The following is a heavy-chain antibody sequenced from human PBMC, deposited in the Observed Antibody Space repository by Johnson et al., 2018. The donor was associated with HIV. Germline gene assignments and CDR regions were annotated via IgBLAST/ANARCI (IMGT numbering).Heavy chain of an antibody. Sequence: VQLVESGGGLIQPGGSLRLSCAASGFTVSSNYMSWVRQAPGKGLEWVSVISGSGGSTNYADSVKGRFTISRDNSKNTLYLQMNSLRAEDTALYYCAKDLSPNPRGGAFDIWGQGTMVTVSS. CDR3: AKDLSPNPRGGAFDI. CDR1: GFTVSSNY. CDR2: ISGSGGST. J-gene: IGHJ3*02. D-gene: IGHD4-23*01. V-gene: IGHV3-23*04.